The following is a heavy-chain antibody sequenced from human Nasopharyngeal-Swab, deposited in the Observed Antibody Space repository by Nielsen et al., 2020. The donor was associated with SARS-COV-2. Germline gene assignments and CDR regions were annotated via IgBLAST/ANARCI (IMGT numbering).Heavy chain of an antibody. J-gene: IGHJ4*02. CDR1: GFRFDDYA. Sequence: GESLKISCAASGFRFDDYAMHWVRQTPRKGLEWVSLISKDGGTTYYADSVKGRFTISRDNSKNSLYLQVNSLRTEDTALYYCAKETYNSTYYFFDSWGQGTLVTVSS. D-gene: IGHD4-11*01. CDR2: ISKDGGTT. CDR3: AKETYNSTYYFFDS. V-gene: IGHV3-43*02.